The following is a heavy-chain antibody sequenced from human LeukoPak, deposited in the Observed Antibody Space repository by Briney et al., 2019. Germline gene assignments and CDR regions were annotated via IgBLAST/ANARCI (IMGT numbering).Heavy chain of an antibody. CDR2: INSDGSNT. D-gene: IGHD2-8*01. CDR3: AKLKLMVYARNWFDP. V-gene: IGHV3-74*01. J-gene: IGHJ5*02. Sequence: PGGSLRLSCAASGFTFSSSWMHWVRQAPGKGLVWVSHINSDGSNTKYAGSVKGRFTISRDNAKNTLSLQMNSLRAEDTAVYYCAKLKLMVYARNWFDPWGQGTLVTVSS. CDR1: GFTFSSSW.